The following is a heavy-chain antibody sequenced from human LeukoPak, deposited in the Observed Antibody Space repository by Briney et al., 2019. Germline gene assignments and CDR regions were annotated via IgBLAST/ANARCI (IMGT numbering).Heavy chain of an antibody. Sequence: KSGGSLRLSCAASGFTFSGYSMNWVRQAPGKGLEWVSSISSSSSYIYYADSVKGRFTISRDNAKNSLYLQMNSLRAEDTAVYYCARSVTYYDFWNDLGYYMDVWGKGTTVTVSS. V-gene: IGHV3-21*01. CDR1: GFTFSGYS. J-gene: IGHJ6*03. CDR2: ISSSSSYI. D-gene: IGHD3-3*01. CDR3: ARSVTYYDFWNDLGYYMDV.